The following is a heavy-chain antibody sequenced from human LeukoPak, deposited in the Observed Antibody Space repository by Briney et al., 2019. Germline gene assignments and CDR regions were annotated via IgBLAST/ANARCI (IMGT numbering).Heavy chain of an antibody. D-gene: IGHD6-13*01. Sequence: GGSLRLSCAASGFTASSNYMSWVRQAPGKGLEWVSVIYSGGSTYYADSVKGRFTISRDNSKNTLYLQMNSLRAEDTAVYYCAGGWPGGMAAGGGFYYLYGMDVWAGGTTVTVS. V-gene: IGHV3-66*01. J-gene: IGHJ6*02. CDR3: AGGWPGGMAAGGGFYYLYGMDV. CDR1: GFTASSNY. CDR2: IYSGGST.